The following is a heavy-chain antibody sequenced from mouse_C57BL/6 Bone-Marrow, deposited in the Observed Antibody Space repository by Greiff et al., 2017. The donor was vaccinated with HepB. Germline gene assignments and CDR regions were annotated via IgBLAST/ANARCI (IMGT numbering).Heavy chain of an antibody. CDR1: GYTFTSYW. V-gene: IGHV1-52*01. J-gene: IGHJ4*01. CDR2: IDPSDSET. D-gene: IGHD1-1*01. Sequence: QVQLKQPGAELVRPGSSVKLSCKASGYTFTSYWMHWVKQRPIQGLEWIGNIDPSDSETHYNQKFKDKATLTVDKSSSTAYMQLSSLTSEDSAVYYCARYSHYGSSYNYAMDYWGQGTSVTVSS. CDR3: ARYSHYGSSYNYAMDY.